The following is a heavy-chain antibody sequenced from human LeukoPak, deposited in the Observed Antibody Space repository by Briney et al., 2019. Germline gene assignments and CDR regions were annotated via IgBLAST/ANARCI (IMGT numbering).Heavy chain of an antibody. Sequence: GASVKVSCKTSGYTFTSYGISWVRQAPGQGLEWMGWISAYNGNTNYAQKLQGRVTMTTDTSTSTAYMELRSLRSDDTAVYYCARAPLIAAAGTVVWYDYWGQGTLVTVSS. CDR1: GYTFTSYG. CDR3: ARAPLIAAAGTVVWYDY. CDR2: ISAYNGNT. D-gene: IGHD6-13*01. J-gene: IGHJ4*02. V-gene: IGHV1-18*01.